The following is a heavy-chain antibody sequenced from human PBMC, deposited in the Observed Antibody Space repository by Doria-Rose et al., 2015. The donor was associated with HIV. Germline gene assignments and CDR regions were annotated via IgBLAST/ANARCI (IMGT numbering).Heavy chain of an antibody. CDR2: ISSTSAYI. CDR1: GFTFSSHR. CDR3: ATGVTLDY. V-gene: IGHV3-21*01. Sequence: VQLQESGGGLVRPGGSLRLSCATSGFTFSSHRINWVRQAPGKGLKWVSSISSTSAYINYADSVRGRFTISRDSARNSLHLQMDSLRAEDTASYYCATGVTLDYWGQGTLVTVSS. J-gene: IGHJ4*02. D-gene: IGHD3-3*01.